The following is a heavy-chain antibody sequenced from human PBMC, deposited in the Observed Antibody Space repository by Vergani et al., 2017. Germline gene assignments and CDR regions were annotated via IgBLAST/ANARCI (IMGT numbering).Heavy chain of an antibody. CDR1: GFTFSSYG. Sequence: QVQLVESGGVVVQPGRSLRLSCAASGFTFSSYGMHWVRQAPGQGLEWGAVISYDGSNKYYADSVKGRFTISRDNAKNTLYLQMHSLRAEDTAVYYCAKVMLGGDYTRALDYWGQGTLVTVSS. J-gene: IGHJ4*02. V-gene: IGHV3-30*18. D-gene: IGHD4-17*01. CDR2: ISYDGSNK. CDR3: AKVMLGGDYTRALDY.